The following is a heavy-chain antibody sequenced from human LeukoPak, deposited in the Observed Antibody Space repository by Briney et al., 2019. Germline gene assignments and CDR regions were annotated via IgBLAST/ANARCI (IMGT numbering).Heavy chain of an antibody. CDR1: GDLQSSKRDA. CDR3: ARGSNFPYCSGDCNYY. D-gene: IGHD2-21*02. CDR2: TYYRSKWYN. J-gene: IGHJ4*02. Sequence: SQTLSLPCAFSGDLQSSKRDAWNWIRQSPSRGLEWLGRTYYRSKWYNDYAVSVKSRITINPDTSKNQFSLRLNSVTPEDTAVDYCARGSNFPYCSGDCNYYWGQGTLVTVSS. V-gene: IGHV6-1*01.